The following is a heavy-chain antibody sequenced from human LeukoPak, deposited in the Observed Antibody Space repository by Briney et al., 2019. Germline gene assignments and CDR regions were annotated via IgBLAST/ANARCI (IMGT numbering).Heavy chain of an antibody. D-gene: IGHD6-19*01. J-gene: IGHJ4*02. Sequence: ASVKVSCKASGGTFSSYAISWVRQAPGQGLEWMGGIIPIFGTANYAQKFQGRVTMTRNTSISTAYMELSSLRSEDTAVYYCARGHSSGWEAEVDYWGQGTLVTVSS. CDR3: ARGHSSGWEAEVDY. CDR1: GGTFSSYA. CDR2: IIPIFGTA. V-gene: IGHV1-69*05.